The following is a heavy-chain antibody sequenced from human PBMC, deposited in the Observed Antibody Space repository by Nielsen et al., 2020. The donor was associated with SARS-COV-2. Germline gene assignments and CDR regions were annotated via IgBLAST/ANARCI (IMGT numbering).Heavy chain of an antibody. CDR2: VLTLFGST. J-gene: IGHJ6*02. D-gene: IGHD3-10*01. Sequence: SVKVSCKASGGTFSSYAISWVRQAPGQGLEWVGGVLTLFGSTNYGQKFQDRVTITADESTNTAYMELRRLRSEDTAVYFCGTTPHGYASGSFYYLGVDVWGPGTTVIVSS. CDR1: GGTFSSYA. V-gene: IGHV1-69*13. CDR3: GTTPHGYASGSFYYLGVDV.